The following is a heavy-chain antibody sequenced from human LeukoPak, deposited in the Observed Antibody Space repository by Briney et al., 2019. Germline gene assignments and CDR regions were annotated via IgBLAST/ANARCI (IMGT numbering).Heavy chain of an antibody. CDR2: IYYSGST. Sequence: PSETLSLTCTVSGGSISSSSYYWGWIRQPPGKGLEWIGSIYYSGSTYYNPSLKSRVTISVDTSKNQFSLKLSSVTAADTAVYYCARPGAAGYYYYYMDVWGQGTTVTISS. CDR1: GGSISSSSYY. CDR3: ARPGAAGYYYYYMDV. D-gene: IGHD6-13*01. V-gene: IGHV4-39*01. J-gene: IGHJ6*03.